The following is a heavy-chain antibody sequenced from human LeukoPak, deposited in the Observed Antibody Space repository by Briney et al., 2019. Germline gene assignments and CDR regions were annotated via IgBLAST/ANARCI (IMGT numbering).Heavy chain of an antibody. CDR3: ARAPGEWFGGNSYFDY. CDR2: ISAYNGNT. V-gene: IGHV1-18*01. D-gene: IGHD3-10*01. CDR1: GYTFTSYD. J-gene: IGHJ4*02. Sequence: GASVKVSCKASGYTFTSYDISWVRQAPGQGLEWMGWISAYNGNTNYAQKLQGRVTMTTDTSTSTAYMELRSLRSDDTAVYYCARAPGEWFGGNSYFDYWGQGTLVTVSS.